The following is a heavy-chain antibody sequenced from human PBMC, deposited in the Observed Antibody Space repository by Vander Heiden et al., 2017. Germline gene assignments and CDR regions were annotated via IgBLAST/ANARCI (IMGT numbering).Heavy chain of an antibody. V-gene: IGHV3-33*01. CDR3: AREGYSSSWLEYYYGMDV. Sequence: QVQLVESGGGVVQPGRSLRLSCAASGFTFSSYGMHWVRQAPGKGLEWVAVIWYDGSNKYYADYVKGRFTISRDNSKNTLYLQMNSLRAEDTAVYYCAREGYSSSWLEYYYGMDVWGQGTTVTVSS. CDR1: GFTFSSYG. J-gene: IGHJ6*02. D-gene: IGHD6-13*01. CDR2: IWYDGSNK.